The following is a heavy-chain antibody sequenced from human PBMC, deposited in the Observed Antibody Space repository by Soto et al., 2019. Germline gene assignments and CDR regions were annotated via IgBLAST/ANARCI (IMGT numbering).Heavy chain of an antibody. CDR1: GFPFSDSY. V-gene: IGHV3-11*01. CDR2: ITFSGNTV. J-gene: IGHJ6*02. CDR3: ARVSWREKYGMDV. Sequence: PVGPLRLSCASSGFPFSDSYMILIRPAPGKGLEWISYITFSGNTVYYADSLKGRFTISRDNAKNSLYLQMNRLRAEDTAVYYCARVSWREKYGMDVWGQGTTVTVS.